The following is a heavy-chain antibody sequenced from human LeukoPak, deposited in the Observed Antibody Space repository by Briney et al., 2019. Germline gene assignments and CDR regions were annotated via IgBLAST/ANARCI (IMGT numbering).Heavy chain of an antibody. J-gene: IGHJ3*02. V-gene: IGHV3-53*01. CDR1: GFTVSSNY. CDR2: IYSGGST. CDR3: ARDGSAAIVGATGAFDI. D-gene: IGHD1-26*01. Sequence: PGGSLRLSCAASGFTVSSNYMNWVRQAPGKGLEWVSVIYSGGSTYYADSVKGRFTISRDNSKNTLYLQMNSLRAEDTAVYYCARDGSAAIVGATGAFDIWGQGTMVTVSS.